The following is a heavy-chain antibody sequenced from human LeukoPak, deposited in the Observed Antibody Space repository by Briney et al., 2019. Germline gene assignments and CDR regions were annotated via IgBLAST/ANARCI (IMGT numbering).Heavy chain of an antibody. CDR3: ARAEATIADWFDP. Sequence: SETLSLTCTVSGGSISSGGYYWSWIRQHPGKGLEWIGYIYYSGSTYYNPSLKSRVTISEDTSKNQFSLKLSSVTAADTAVYYCARAEATIADWFDPWGQGTLVTVSS. CDR1: GGSISSGGYY. V-gene: IGHV4-31*03. CDR2: IYYSGST. J-gene: IGHJ5*02. D-gene: IGHD5-12*01.